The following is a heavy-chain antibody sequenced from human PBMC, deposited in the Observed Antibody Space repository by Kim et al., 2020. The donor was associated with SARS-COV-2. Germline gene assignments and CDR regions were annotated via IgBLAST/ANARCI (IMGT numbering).Heavy chain of an antibody. Sequence: SETLSLTCTVSGGSISSSSYYWGWIRQPPGKGLEWIGSIYYSGSTYYNPSLKSRVTISVDTSKNQFSLKLSSVTAADTAVYYCARHAPDPMIVVVTYYFDYWGQGTLVTVSS. V-gene: IGHV4-39*01. J-gene: IGHJ4*02. CDR3: ARHAPDPMIVVVTYYFDY. D-gene: IGHD3-22*01. CDR2: IYYSGST. CDR1: GGSISSSSYY.